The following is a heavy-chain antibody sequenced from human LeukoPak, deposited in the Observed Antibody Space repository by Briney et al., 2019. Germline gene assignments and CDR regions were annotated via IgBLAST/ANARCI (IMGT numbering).Heavy chain of an antibody. J-gene: IGHJ4*02. CDR1: GGTFSSYA. CDR3: GTLLSNGPFDY. CDR2: IIPIFGTA. V-gene: IGHV1-69*13. Sequence: SVKVSCKASGGTFSSYAISWVRQAPGQGLEWMGGIIPIFGTANYAQKFQGRVTITADESTSTAYMELSSLRSEDTAVYYCGTLLSNGPFDYWGQGSLVTVSS.